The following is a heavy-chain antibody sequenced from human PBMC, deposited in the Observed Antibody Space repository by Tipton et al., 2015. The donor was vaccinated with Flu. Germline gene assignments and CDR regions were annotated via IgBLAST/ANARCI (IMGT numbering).Heavy chain of an antibody. CDR3: TTDRPYYYDSSRDAFDI. Sequence: AASGFTFSNAWMSWVRQAPGKGLEWVGRIKSKTDGGTTDYAAPVKGRFTISRDDSKNTLYLQMNSLKTEDTAVYYCTTDRPYYYDSSRDAFDIWGQGTMVTVSS. V-gene: IGHV3-15*01. CDR1: GFTFSNAW. J-gene: IGHJ3*02. D-gene: IGHD3-22*01. CDR2: IKSKTDGGTT.